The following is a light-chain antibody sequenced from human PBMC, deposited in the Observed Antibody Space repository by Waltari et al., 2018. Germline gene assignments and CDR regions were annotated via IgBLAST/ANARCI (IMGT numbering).Light chain of an antibody. Sequence: QSVLTQPPSVSGAPGQKVTISCTGSGSNIGAGHVVHWYPQLPRAAPKLLIYGTSSRPLGVPDRFFGSTSGTSASLAITGLQAEDEADYYCQSYDTTLSVVFGGGTKLTVL. CDR1: GSNIGAGHV. CDR3: QSYDTTLSVV. CDR2: GTS. J-gene: IGLJ3*02. V-gene: IGLV1-40*01.